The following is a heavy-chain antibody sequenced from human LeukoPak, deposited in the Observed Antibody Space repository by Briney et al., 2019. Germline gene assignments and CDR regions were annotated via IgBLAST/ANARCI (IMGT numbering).Heavy chain of an antibody. D-gene: IGHD6-13*01. CDR1: GYTFTGYY. V-gene: IGHV1-2*06. J-gene: IGHJ1*01. Sequence: GASVRVSCKAPGYTFTGYYMHWVRQAPGQGLEWMGRINPNSGGTNYAQKFQGRVTMTRDTSISTAYMELSRLRSDDTAVYYCARDPPLAAAGTKHFQHWGQGTLVTVSS. CDR2: INPNSGGT. CDR3: ARDPPLAAAGTKHFQH.